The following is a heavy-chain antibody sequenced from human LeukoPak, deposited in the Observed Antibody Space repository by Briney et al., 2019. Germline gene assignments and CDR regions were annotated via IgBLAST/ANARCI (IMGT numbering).Heavy chain of an antibody. V-gene: IGHV3-23*01. CDR1: GFAFSSYA. CDR2: ISGSGGST. Sequence: GGSLRLSCAASGFAFSSYAMSWVRQAPGKGLEWVSAISGSGGSTYYADSVKGRFTISRDNSKNTLYLQMNSLRAEDTAVYYCAKDSPYYDFWSGYSRFDYWGQGTLVTVSS. J-gene: IGHJ4*02. D-gene: IGHD3-3*01. CDR3: AKDSPYYDFWSGYSRFDY.